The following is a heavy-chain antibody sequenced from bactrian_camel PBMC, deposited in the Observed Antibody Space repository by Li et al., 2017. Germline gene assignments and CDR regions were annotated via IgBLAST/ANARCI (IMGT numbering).Heavy chain of an antibody. CDR3: AAVSGY. CDR1: GNAVNRVNC. Sequence: HVQLVESGGGSVQPGGSLRLSCVASGNAVNRVNCMGWFRQAPGKGREWVAHIYRLGDITAYSDSVKGRFTISQDTAKNTVSLQMTSLKPEDTALYYCAAVSGYWGQGTQVTVS. V-gene: IGHV3S33*01. J-gene: IGHJ6*01. CDR2: IYRLGDIT.